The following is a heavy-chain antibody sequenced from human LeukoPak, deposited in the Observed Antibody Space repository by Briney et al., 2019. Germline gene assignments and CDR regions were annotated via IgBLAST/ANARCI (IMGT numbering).Heavy chain of an antibody. CDR1: GFTVSSNY. CDR3: ARDRIDYGMDV. V-gene: IGHV3-66*01. Sequence: TGGSLRLSCAASGFTVSSNYMSWVRQAPGKGLEWVSVIYSSGSTYYADSVKGRFTISRDNSKNTLYLQMNSLRAEDTAVYYCARDRIDYGMDVWGQGTTVTVSS. CDR2: IYSSGST. J-gene: IGHJ6*02.